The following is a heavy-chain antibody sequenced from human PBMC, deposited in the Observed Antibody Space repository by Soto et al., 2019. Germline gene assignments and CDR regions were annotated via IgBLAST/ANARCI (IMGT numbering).Heavy chain of an antibody. J-gene: IGHJ3*02. V-gene: IGHV4-59*01. CDR1: GRSISSYY. D-gene: IGHD6-19*01. CDR2: IYYSGST. Sequence: SETLSLTCTVSGRSISSYYWSWIRQPPGKGLEWIGYIYYSGSTNYNPSLKSRVTISVDTSKNQFSLKLSSVTAADTAVYYCARQQWLVLNAFDIWGQGTMVTVSS. CDR3: ARQQWLVLNAFDI.